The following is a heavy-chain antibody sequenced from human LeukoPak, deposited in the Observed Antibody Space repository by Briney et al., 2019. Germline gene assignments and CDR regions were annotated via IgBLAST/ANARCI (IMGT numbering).Heavy chain of an antibody. Sequence: SETLSLTCAVCGGSFSGYYWSWIRQPPGKGLEWIGEINHSGSTNYNPSLKSRVTISVDTSKNQFSLKLSSVTAADTAVYYCARHSLGIYPNWGQGTLVTVSS. CDR3: ARHSLGIYPN. J-gene: IGHJ4*02. D-gene: IGHD1-26*01. CDR1: GGSFSGYY. CDR2: INHSGST. V-gene: IGHV4-34*01.